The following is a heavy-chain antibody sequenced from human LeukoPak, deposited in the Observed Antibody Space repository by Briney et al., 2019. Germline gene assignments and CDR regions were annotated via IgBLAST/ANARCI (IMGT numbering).Heavy chain of an antibody. V-gene: IGHV3-21*01. J-gene: IGHJ5*02. CDR1: GFTFSDYT. D-gene: IGHD6-13*01. Sequence: GGSLRLSCVASGFTFSDYTMHWVRQAPGKALEWVSSINSGNNYIYYADSVKGRFTISRDNSKNTLYLQMNSLRAEDTAVYYCARGYRYSSSWYGGRGGEYNWFDPWGQGTLVTVSS. CDR3: ARGYRYSSSWYGGRGGEYNWFDP. CDR2: INSGNNYI.